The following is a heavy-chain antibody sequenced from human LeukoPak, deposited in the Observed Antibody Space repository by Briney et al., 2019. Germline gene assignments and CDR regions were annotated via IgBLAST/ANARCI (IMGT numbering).Heavy chain of an antibody. Sequence: PGGSLRLSCTASGFSVSSNHMSWVRQAPGKGLEWVSLMYGGGATSYAESVKGRFTISRDNSKNTLYLQMNSLRTEDTAVYYCAKDHLDWGSSFDYWGQGTLVTVSS. V-gene: IGHV3-53*01. D-gene: IGHD3-9*01. CDR1: GFSVSSNH. J-gene: IGHJ4*02. CDR3: AKDHLDWGSSFDY. CDR2: MYGGGAT.